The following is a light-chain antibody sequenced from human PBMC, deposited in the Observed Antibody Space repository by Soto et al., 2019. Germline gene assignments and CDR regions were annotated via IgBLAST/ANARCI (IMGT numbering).Light chain of an antibody. V-gene: IGLV2-14*01. CDR3: SSYTSSSTLV. CDR1: SSDVGGYNY. J-gene: IGLJ1*01. Sequence: QSALTQPASVSGSPGQSTTISCTGTSSDVGGYNYVSWYQQHPGKAPKLMIYDVSNRPSGVSNRFSGSKSGNTASPTISGLQAEDEADYYCSSYTSSSTLVFGTGTKVTVL. CDR2: DVS.